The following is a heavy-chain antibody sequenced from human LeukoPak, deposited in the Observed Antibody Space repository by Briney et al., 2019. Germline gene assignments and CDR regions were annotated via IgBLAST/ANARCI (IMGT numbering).Heavy chain of an antibody. V-gene: IGHV3-48*03. Sequence: PGGSLRLSCAASGFTFSSYEMNWVRQAPGKGLEWVSYISSSGSTIYYADSVKGRFTISRDNAKNSLYLQMNSLRAEDTAVYYCARSVTDEAYYYYYYMDVWGKGTTVTISS. J-gene: IGHJ6*03. CDR3: ARSVTDEAYYYYYYMDV. CDR1: GFTFSSYE. D-gene: IGHD2-21*02. CDR2: ISSSGSTI.